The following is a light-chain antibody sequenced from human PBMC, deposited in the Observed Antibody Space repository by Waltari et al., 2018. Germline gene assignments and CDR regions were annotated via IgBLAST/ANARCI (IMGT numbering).Light chain of an antibody. Sequence: DIVMTQSPDSLAVSLGERATINCKSSQSVLYSSKNKNYLAWYQQKQGKPPTLLIYWESTRESGVPDRFSGSGSGTDFTLTISSLQAEDVAVYYCQQYYSTLPYTFGQGTKLEIK. J-gene: IGKJ2*01. CDR3: QQYYSTLPYT. CDR1: QSVLYSSKNKNY. CDR2: WES. V-gene: IGKV4-1*01.